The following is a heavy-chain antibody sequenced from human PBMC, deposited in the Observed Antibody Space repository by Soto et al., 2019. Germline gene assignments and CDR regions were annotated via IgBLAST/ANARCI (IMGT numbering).Heavy chain of an antibody. J-gene: IGHJ4*02. CDR1: GFSLRTHGMG. CDR2: IYWDDAE. CDR3: AQRPREYFDY. Sequence: QITLKESGPPLVNPTQTLTLTCIFSGFSLRTHGMGVGWIRQPPGKALEWLALIYWDDAERYSPFLRSRLTITKDTSKNQVILTMTNMDPVDTATYYCAQRPREYFDYWGRGILVTVSS. V-gene: IGHV2-5*02.